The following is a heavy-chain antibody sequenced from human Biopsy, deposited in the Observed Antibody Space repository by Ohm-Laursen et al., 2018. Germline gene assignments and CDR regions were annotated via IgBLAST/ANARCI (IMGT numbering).Heavy chain of an antibody. CDR2: IYSSGGT. CDR3: ARRPYTRDNWFDP. V-gene: IGHV4-4*08. D-gene: IGHD2-2*01. CDR1: GGSLSLSY. Sequence: GTLSLTCTVSGGSLSLSYWSWIRQPPGKGLEWIGYIYSSGGTDYNPSLKSRVTISLDTSKNQFSLTLTSVTAADTAIYYCARRPYTRDNWFDPWGQGTLVTVSS. J-gene: IGHJ5*02.